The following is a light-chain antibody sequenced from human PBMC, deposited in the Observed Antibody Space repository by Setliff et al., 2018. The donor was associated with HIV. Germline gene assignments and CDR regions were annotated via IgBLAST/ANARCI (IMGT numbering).Light chain of an antibody. CDR2: DVS. CDR1: SSDVGGHNY. CDR3: SSYTSSSTLV. J-gene: IGLJ3*02. Sequence: SVLTQPASVSGSPGQSITISCTGTSSDVGGHNYVSWYQQHPGKAPKLIIYDVSNRPSGASNRFSGSKSGNTASLTISGLQAEDEADYYCSSYTSSSTLVFGGGTKVTVL. V-gene: IGLV2-14*03.